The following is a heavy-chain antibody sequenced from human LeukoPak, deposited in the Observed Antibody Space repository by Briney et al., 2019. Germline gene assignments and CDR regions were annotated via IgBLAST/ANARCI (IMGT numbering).Heavy chain of an antibody. J-gene: IGHJ4*02. V-gene: IGHV4-39*01. CDR1: GGSISSSSYY. CDR3: ARQGQYYYGSGSDY. Sequence: PSETLSLTCTVSGGSISSSSYYWGWIRQPPGKGLEWIGSIYYSGSTNYNPSLKSRVTISVDTSKNQFSLKLSSVTAADTAVYYCARQGQYYYGSGSDYWGQGTLVTVSS. D-gene: IGHD3-10*01. CDR2: IYYSGST.